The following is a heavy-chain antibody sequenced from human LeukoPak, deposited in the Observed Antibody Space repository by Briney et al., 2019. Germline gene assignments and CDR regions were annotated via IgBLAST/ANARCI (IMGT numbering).Heavy chain of an antibody. V-gene: IGHV5-51*01. CDR1: GYNFNTNW. D-gene: IGHD5-12*01. CDR3: ARRRGGYSAYEY. J-gene: IGHJ4*02. Sequence: GESLKISCKGSGYNFNTNWIAWVRQMPGKGLEWMGIIYPGDSDIRYSPSFQGQVTISADKSISTAYLQWSSLKASDTAIYYCARRRGGYSAYEYWGQGTLVTVSS. CDR2: IYPGDSDI.